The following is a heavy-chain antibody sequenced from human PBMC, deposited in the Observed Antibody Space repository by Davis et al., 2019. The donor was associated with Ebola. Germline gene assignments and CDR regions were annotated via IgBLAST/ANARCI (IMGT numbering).Heavy chain of an antibody. Sequence: GSLRLSCAASGFTFSSYAMSWIRQPPGKGLEWIGEIYHGETTTYNPSLKSRITISVDKAKNQFSLKLTSVTAADTAVYYCARKGFGSSADYWGQGILVTVSS. J-gene: IGHJ4*02. V-gene: IGHV4-4*02. CDR2: IYHGETT. D-gene: IGHD6-6*01. CDR3: ARKGFGSSADY. CDR1: GFTFSSYAM.